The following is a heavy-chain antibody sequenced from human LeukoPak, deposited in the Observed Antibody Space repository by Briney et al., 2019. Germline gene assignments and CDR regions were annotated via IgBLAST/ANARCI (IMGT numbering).Heavy chain of an antibody. Sequence: SETLSLTCVVSDYSISSGYYWGWIRQSPGKGLEWIGCIYHSGRTHYNPSLKSRATISVDTSKNQFSLRLSSVTAADTALYYCARNYCSRTSCSDVYYFDYWGQGALVTVSS. J-gene: IGHJ4*02. D-gene: IGHD2-2*01. V-gene: IGHV4-38-2*01. CDR3: ARNYCSRTSCSDVYYFDY. CDR2: IYHSGRT. CDR1: DYSISSGYY.